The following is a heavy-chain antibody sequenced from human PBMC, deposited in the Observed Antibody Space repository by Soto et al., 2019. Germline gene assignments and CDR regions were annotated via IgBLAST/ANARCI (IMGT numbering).Heavy chain of an antibody. V-gene: IGHV3-49*03. D-gene: IGHD6-19*01. CDR3: TRALMWSSCPRDYYYGMDV. CDR1: GFTFGDYA. CDR2: IRSKAYGGTT. J-gene: IGHJ6*02. Sequence: GGSLRLSCTASGFTFGDYAMSWFRQAPGKGLEGVGFIRSKAYGGTTEYAASVKGRFTISRDDSKSIAYLQMNSLKTEDTAVYYCTRALMWSSCPRDYYYGMDVWGQGTTVTVSS.